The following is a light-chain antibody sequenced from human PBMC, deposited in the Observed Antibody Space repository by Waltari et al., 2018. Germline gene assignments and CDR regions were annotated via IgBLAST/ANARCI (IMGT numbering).Light chain of an antibody. CDR2: KAS. V-gene: IGKV1-5*03. CDR3: QQYNTYLYT. J-gene: IGKJ2*01. CDR1: QSISSW. Sequence: DLQINQSPSTLSASVGGRVTITCRASQSISSWLAWYQQKPGKAPKLLIYKASSLESGVPSRFSGSGSGTEFTLTISSLQPDDFATYYCQQYNTYLYTFGQGTKLEIK.